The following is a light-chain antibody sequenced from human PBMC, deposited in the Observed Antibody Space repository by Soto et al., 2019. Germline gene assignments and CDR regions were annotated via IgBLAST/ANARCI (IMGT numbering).Light chain of an antibody. V-gene: IGKV3-20*01. CDR2: GAS. CDR3: QQYGSSPYT. J-gene: IGKJ2*01. Sequence: EIVLTQSPGTLSLSPGERATLSCRASQSVSSSYLAWNQQKPGQAPRLLIYGASSRATGIPDRFSGSGSGTDFTLTISRLEPEGFAVYYCQQYGSSPYTFGQGAKLEVK. CDR1: QSVSSSY.